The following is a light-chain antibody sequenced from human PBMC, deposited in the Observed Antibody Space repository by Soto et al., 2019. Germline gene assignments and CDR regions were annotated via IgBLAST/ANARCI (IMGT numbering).Light chain of an antibody. V-gene: IGKV1-39*01. J-gene: IGKJ2*01. CDR2: TSG. CDR1: QRITTY. CDR3: QQTYSTPYT. Sequence: IHMTQSPSSLSASVGDRVTITCRASQRITTYLNWYQQKPGEAPKLLISTSGTLQRGVPSRFSGSGSGTDFTLTITSLQPADFATYFCQQTYSTPYTFGQGTKLEI.